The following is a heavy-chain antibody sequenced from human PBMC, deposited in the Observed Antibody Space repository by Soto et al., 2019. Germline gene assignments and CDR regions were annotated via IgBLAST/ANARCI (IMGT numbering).Heavy chain of an antibody. CDR3: ATDWLLWFGESPWDY. D-gene: IGHD3-10*01. Sequence: PGGSLRLSCAASGFTFSSYAMSWVRQAPGKGLEWVSAISGSGGSTYYADSVKVRFTISTDNSKNTLYLQMNSLIAEDTAVYYCATDWLLWFGESPWDYWGQGTLVTVSS. CDR2: ISGSGGST. J-gene: IGHJ4*02. CDR1: GFTFSSYA. V-gene: IGHV3-23*01.